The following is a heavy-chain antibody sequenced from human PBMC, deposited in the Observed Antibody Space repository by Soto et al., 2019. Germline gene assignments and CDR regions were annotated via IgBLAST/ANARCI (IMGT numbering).Heavy chain of an antibody. J-gene: IGHJ4*02. D-gene: IGHD2-2*01. V-gene: IGHV3-7*01. CDR3: ARSYCSSTSCFDY. Sequence: GESLKISCAASGFTFSSYWMSWVRQAPGKGLEWVANIKQDGSEKYYVDSVKGRFTISRDNAKNSLYLQMNSLRAEETAVYYCARSYCSSTSCFDYWGQGTLVTVSS. CDR1: GFTFSSYW. CDR2: IKQDGSEK.